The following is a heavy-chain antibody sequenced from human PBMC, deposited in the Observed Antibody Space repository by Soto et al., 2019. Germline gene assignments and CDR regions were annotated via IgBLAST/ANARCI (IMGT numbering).Heavy chain of an antibody. Sequence: QVQLVESGGGLVKPGGSLRLSCATSGFTFRDYYMSWIRQAPGKGLEWVSYISEAGDTIYYADSMKGRITVSRDNAKKTLYLQLHSLRNEDTAVYYCVREGSGWSRGYWGQGTRVIVSS. J-gene: IGHJ4*02. D-gene: IGHD6-19*01. V-gene: IGHV3-11*01. CDR3: VREGSGWSRGY. CDR1: GFTFRDYY. CDR2: ISEAGDTI.